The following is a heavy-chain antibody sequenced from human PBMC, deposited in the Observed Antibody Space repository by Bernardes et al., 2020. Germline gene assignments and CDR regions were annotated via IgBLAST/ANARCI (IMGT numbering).Heavy chain of an antibody. CDR3: AGGYNYYDSSGSTYYGVDV. CDR2: ISAYNGNT. J-gene: IGHJ6*02. D-gene: IGHD3-22*01. Sequence: ASVKVSCKASGYTFTSYGISWVRQAPGQGLEWMGWISAYNGNTNYAQKFQGRVTMNTDTSTSTAYMELRSLTSDDTAVYYCAGGYNYYDSSGSTYYGVDVWGQGTTVTVSS. CDR1: GYTFTSYG. V-gene: IGHV1-18*01.